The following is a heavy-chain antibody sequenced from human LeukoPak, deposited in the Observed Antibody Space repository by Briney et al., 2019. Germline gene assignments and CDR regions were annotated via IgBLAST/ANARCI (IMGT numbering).Heavy chain of an antibody. CDR1: GGTFSSYA. CDR3: ARFGGRFLEDEPGHY. D-gene: IGHD3-3*01. V-gene: IGHV1-69*13. J-gene: IGHJ4*02. CDR2: IIPIFGTA. Sequence: TSVKVSCKASGGTFSSYAISWVRQAPGQGLEWMGGIIPIFGTANYAQKFQGRVTITADESTSTAYMELSSLRSEDTAVYYCARFGGRFLEDEPGHYWGQGTLFTVSS.